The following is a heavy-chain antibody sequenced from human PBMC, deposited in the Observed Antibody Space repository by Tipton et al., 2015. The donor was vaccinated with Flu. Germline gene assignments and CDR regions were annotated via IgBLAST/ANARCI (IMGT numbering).Heavy chain of an antibody. Sequence: TLSLTCTVSGGSISSSSYYWGWIRQPPGKGLEWIGSIYYSGSIYYNPSLKSRVTISVDTSKNQFSLKLSSVTAADTAVYYCARDLDGGFWSGYYSSSPWVDVWGQGTTVTVSS. CDR1: GGSISSSSYY. V-gene: IGHV4-39*07. D-gene: IGHD3-3*01. CDR2: IYYSGSI. CDR3: ARDLDGGFWSGYYSSSPWVDV. J-gene: IGHJ6*02.